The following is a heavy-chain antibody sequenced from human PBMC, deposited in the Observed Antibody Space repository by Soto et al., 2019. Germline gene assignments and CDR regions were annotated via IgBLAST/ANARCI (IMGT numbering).Heavy chain of an antibody. Sequence: SETLSLTCTVSGGSISSYYWSWIRQPPGKGLEWIGYIYYSGSTNYNPSLKSRVTISVDTSKNQFSLKLSSVTAADTAVYYCASHRAESYYSSSWSFDYWGQGTLVTVSS. CDR3: ASHRAESYYSSSWSFDY. V-gene: IGHV4-59*08. CDR1: GGSISSYY. D-gene: IGHD6-13*01. CDR2: IYYSGST. J-gene: IGHJ4*02.